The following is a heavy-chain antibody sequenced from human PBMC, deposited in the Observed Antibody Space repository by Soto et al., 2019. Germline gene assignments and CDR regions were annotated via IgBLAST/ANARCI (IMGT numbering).Heavy chain of an antibody. D-gene: IGHD6-19*01. CDR2: IIPILGIA. CDR3: ARDVAVAGMEY. J-gene: IGHJ4*02. Sequence: QVQLVQSGAEVKKPGSSVKVSCKASGGTFSSYTISWVRQAPGQGLEWMGRIIPILGIANYAQKFQGRVTITSDKSTSTAYMELSSLRSEDTAVYYCARDVAVAGMEYWGQGTLVTVSS. CDR1: GGTFSSYT. V-gene: IGHV1-69*08.